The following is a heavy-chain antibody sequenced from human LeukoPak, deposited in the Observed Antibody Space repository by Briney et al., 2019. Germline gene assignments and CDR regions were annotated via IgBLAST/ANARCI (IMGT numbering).Heavy chain of an antibody. D-gene: IGHD3-10*01. CDR1: GGPFSGYY. CDR2: INHSGST. Sequence: SETLSLTCAVYGGPFSGYYWSWIRQPPGKGLEWIGEINHSGSTNYNPSLKSRVTISVDTSKNQFSLKLSSVTAADTAVYYCARRVVRGVKDYWGQGTLVTVSS. J-gene: IGHJ4*02. CDR3: ARRVVRGVKDY. V-gene: IGHV4-34*01.